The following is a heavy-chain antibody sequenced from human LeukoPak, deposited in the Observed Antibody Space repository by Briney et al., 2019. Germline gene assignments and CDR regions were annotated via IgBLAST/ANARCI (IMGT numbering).Heavy chain of an antibody. CDR3: ATAVGATTPALDY. D-gene: IGHD1-26*01. Sequence: SVKVSCKASGGTFSSYAISWVRQAPGQGLEWMGRIIPILGIANYAQKFQGRVTITADKSTSTAYMELSSLRSEDTAVYYCATAVGATTPALDYWGQGTLVTVSS. V-gene: IGHV1-69*04. CDR2: IIPILGIA. CDR1: GGTFSSYA. J-gene: IGHJ4*02.